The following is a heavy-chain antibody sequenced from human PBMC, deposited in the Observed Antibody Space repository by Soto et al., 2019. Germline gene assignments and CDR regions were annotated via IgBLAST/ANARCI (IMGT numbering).Heavy chain of an antibody. CDR3: TSSTNDYGERH. D-gene: IGHD4-17*01. CDR2: MNPNSGNT. Sequence: QVQLVQSGAEVKKPGASVKVSCKASGYTFTSYDINWVRQATGQGLEWMGWMNPNSGNTGYAQKFHGRVTMTWNTSIITAYLELSSLRSGDTAVYYFTSSTNDYGERHWGQGTRVTVPS. CDR1: GYTFTSYD. V-gene: IGHV1-8*01. J-gene: IGHJ4*02.